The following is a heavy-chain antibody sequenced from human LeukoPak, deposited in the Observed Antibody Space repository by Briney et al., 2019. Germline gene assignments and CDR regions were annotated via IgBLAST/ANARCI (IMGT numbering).Heavy chain of an antibody. CDR3: VRGGYYFDY. CDR2: IKKDGNEI. J-gene: IGHJ4*02. Sequence: AGGSLRLSCAASGFTFSDYWTSWIRQAPGKGLEWVANIKKDGNEIYYLDSVKGRFTISRDNAKNSLYLQMNSLRAEDTAVYFCVRGGYYFDYWGQGTLVTVSS. D-gene: IGHD3-16*01. CDR1: GFTFSDYW. V-gene: IGHV3-7*01.